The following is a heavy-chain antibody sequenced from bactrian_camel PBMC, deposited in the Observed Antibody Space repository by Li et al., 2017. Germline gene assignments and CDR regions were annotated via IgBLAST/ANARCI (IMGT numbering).Heavy chain of an antibody. Sequence: QLVESGGGSVQPGGSLRLSCTVSGLSFDDYDMHWYRQAPGDECELVSSISSDGTTKYADSVKGRFTISQDNAKKVVYLQMNSLQPEDAAVYYCTADPYAVVAGGRACAGESSRGTQVTVS. CDR2: ISSDGTT. J-gene: IGHJ4*01. V-gene: IGHV3S53*01. CDR1: GLSFDDYD. D-gene: IGHD6*01.